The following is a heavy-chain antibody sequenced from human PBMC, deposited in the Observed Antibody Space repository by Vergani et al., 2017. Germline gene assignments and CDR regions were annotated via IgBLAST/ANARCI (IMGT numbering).Heavy chain of an antibody. CDR3: ARCIVPGYCSSTSCPGYMDV. J-gene: IGHJ6*03. CDR1: GEPIRSGSHY. CDR2: INHSGST. V-gene: IGHV4-39*07. D-gene: IGHD2-2*01. Sequence: QVKLQESGPGLLKPSQTLSLTCTVSGEPIRSGSHYWSWIRQPPGKGLEWIGEINHSGSTNYNQFLKSRVTISVDTSKNQFSLKLSSVTAADTAVYYCARCIVPGYCSSTSCPGYMDVWGKGTTVTVSS.